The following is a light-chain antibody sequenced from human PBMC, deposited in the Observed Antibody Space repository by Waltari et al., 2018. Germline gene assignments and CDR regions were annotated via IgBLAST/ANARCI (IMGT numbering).Light chain of an antibody. Sequence: QSGLTHPASVSGSPGQSITISCTGTSSDVGNYNLVSWYQQYPGKAPKLMVYEVTRRSSGVSDRFSGSKSGNTASLTIYGLQSEDEADYYCCSYAGLGIYVFGTGTKVTVL. CDR2: EVT. J-gene: IGLJ1*01. CDR1: SSDVGNYNL. V-gene: IGLV2-23*02. CDR3: CSYAGLGIYV.